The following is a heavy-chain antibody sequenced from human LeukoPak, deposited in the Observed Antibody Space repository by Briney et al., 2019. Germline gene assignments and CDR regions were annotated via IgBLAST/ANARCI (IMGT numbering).Heavy chain of an antibody. J-gene: IGHJ4*02. CDR1: GYTFTGYY. CDR3: ARAHNLAAPTPLDYFDY. D-gene: IGHD2-15*01. CDR2: INPNSGGT. V-gene: IGHV1-2*04. Sequence: ASVKVSCKASGYTFTGYYMHWVRQAPGQGLEWMGWINPNSGGTNYAQKFQGWVTMTRDTSISTAYMELSRLRSDDTAVYYCARAHNLAAPTPLDYFDYWGQGTLVTVSS.